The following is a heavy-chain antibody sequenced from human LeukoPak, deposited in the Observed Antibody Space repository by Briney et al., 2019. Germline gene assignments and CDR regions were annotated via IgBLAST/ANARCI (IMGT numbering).Heavy chain of an antibody. J-gene: IGHJ4*02. D-gene: IGHD1-26*01. CDR2: ISGSGGST. Sequence: PGGSLRLSCAASGFHFSNYGIHWVRQAPGKGLEWVSAISGSGGSTYYADSVKGRFTISRDNSKNTLYLQMNSLRAEDTAVYYCAKDSSGSYGVRYYFDYWGQGTLVTVSS. CDR1: GFHFSNYG. V-gene: IGHV3-23*01. CDR3: AKDSSGSYGVRYYFDY.